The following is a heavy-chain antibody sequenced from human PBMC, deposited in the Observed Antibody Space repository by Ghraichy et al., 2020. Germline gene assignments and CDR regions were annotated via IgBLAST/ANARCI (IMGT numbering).Heavy chain of an antibody. Sequence: GESLNISCAASGFTFSSYAMSWVRQAPGKGLEWVSAISGSGGSTYYADSVKGRFTISRDNSKNTLYLQMNSLRAEDTAVYYCAIEGAGTFLSFYYYYGMDVWGQGTTVTVSS. CDR1: GFTFSSYA. CDR2: ISGSGGST. J-gene: IGHJ6*02. CDR3: AIEGAGTFLSFYYYYGMDV. D-gene: IGHD6-19*01. V-gene: IGHV3-23*01.